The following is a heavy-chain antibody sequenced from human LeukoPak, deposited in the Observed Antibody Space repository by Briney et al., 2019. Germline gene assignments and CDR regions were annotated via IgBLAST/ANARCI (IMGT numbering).Heavy chain of an antibody. CDR3: VNLGYSD. V-gene: IGHV3-7*01. CDR2: IKNDGSDK. CDR1: GFSFSAAW. Sequence: GGSLRLSCEASGFSFSAAWMTWVRQAPGKGLEWVATIKNDGSDKYYVDSVKGRFTPSRDNAKNLVYLQMNSLRVEDTAVYYCVNLGYSDGGQGTLVTVSS. J-gene: IGHJ4*02. D-gene: IGHD5-12*01.